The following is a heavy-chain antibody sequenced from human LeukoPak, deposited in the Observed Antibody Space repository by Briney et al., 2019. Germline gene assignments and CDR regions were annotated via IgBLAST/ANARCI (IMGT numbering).Heavy chain of an antibody. Sequence: GGSLRLSCAASGFTFSSYSMNWVRQAPGKGLEWVSSISSSSSYIYYADSVKGRFTISRDNAKNSLYLKMNSLRAEDTAVYYCAELGITMIGGVWGKGTTVTISS. J-gene: IGHJ6*04. CDR3: AELGITMIGGV. D-gene: IGHD3-10*02. CDR2: ISSSSSYI. CDR1: GFTFSSYS. V-gene: IGHV3-21*01.